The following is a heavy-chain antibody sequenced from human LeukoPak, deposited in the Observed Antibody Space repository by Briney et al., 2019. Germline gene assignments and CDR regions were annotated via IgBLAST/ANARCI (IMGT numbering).Heavy chain of an antibody. V-gene: IGHV3-30*18. D-gene: IGHD3-9*01. CDR2: ISYDGSNK. J-gene: IGHJ4*02. CDR3: AKDRYNILTGYQGLDY. Sequence: GGSLRLSCAVSGFTFSSYGMHWVRQAPGKGLEWVAVISYDGSNKYYADSVKGRFTISRDNSKNTLYLQMNSLRAEDTAVYYCAKDRYNILTGYQGLDYWGQGTLVTVSS. CDR1: GFTFSSYG.